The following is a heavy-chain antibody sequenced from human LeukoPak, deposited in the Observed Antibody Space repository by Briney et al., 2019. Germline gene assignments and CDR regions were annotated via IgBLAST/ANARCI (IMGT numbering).Heavy chain of an antibody. D-gene: IGHD4-17*01. J-gene: IGHJ3*02. V-gene: IGHV3-30*02. CDR3: ARDYNGDYGDYPHSRAKWAFDI. Sequence: GGSLRLSCAASRFTFSSYGMHWVRQAPGRGLEWVTFIRYDGSNKYYADSVKGRFTISRDNSKNTLYLQMNSLRAEDTAVYYCARDYNGDYGDYPHSRAKWAFDIWGQGTMVTVSS. CDR2: IRYDGSNK. CDR1: RFTFSSYG.